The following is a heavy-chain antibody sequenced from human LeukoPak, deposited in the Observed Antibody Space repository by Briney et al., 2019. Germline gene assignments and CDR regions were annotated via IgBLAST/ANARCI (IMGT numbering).Heavy chain of an antibody. J-gene: IGHJ6*02. Sequence: GGSLRLSCAASGFTFSNAWMSWVRQAPGKGLEWVAVIWYDGSNKYYADSVKGRFTISRDNSKNTLYLQMNSLRADDTAVYYFARESSGGWYPYYGMDVWGQGTTVTVSS. V-gene: IGHV3-33*08. CDR2: IWYDGSNK. D-gene: IGHD6-19*01. CDR1: GFTFSNAW. CDR3: ARESSGGWYPYYGMDV.